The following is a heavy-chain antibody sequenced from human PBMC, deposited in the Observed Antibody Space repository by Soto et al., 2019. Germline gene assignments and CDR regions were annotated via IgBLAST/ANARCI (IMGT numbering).Heavy chain of an antibody. CDR3: ARGEVGATYGWFDP. CDR1: GGSISSYY. D-gene: IGHD1-26*01. V-gene: IGHV4-4*07. CDR2: IYTSGST. Sequence: SETLSLTCTVSGGSISSYYWSWIRQPAGKGLEWIGRIYTSGSTNYNPSLKSRVTMSVDTSKNQFSLKLSSVTAADTAVYYCARGEVGATYGWFDPWGQGTLVTVSS. J-gene: IGHJ5*02.